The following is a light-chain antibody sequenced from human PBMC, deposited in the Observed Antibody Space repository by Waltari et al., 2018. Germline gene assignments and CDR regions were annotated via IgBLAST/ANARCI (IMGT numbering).Light chain of an antibody. J-gene: IGKJ1*01. Sequence: EIVLTQSPGTLSLSPGERAIVSCRASQSVGRTLAWYQLKPGQAPRLLIYGASNRATGIPDRFIGSGSGTEFSLTISGLEPEDSAVYYCQHYLRLPVAFGQGTKVEIK. CDR2: GAS. CDR3: QHYLRLPVA. V-gene: IGKV3-20*01. CDR1: QSVGRT.